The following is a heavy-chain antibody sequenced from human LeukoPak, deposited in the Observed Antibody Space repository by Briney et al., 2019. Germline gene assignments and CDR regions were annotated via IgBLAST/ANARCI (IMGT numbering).Heavy chain of an antibody. CDR3: ARGLWSGYYSGAFDY. J-gene: IGHJ4*02. CDR2: INHSGST. Sequence: SETLSLTCAVYGGSFSGYYWSWIHQPPGKGLERIGEINHSGSTNYNPSLKSRVTISVDTSKNQFSLKLSSVTAADTAVYYCARGLWSGYYSGAFDYWGQGTLVTVSS. V-gene: IGHV4-34*01. D-gene: IGHD3-3*01. CDR1: GGSFSGYY.